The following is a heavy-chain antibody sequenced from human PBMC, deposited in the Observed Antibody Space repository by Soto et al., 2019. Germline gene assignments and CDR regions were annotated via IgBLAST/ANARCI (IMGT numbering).Heavy chain of an antibody. CDR2: SRNKANSYTT. CDR3: ARDYWGSLDS. D-gene: IGHD7-27*01. J-gene: IGHJ5*02. V-gene: IGHV3-72*01. CDR1: GFTFSNAW. Sequence: GGSLRLSCAASGFTFSNAWMNWVRQAPGKGLEWVGRSRNKANSYTTISVASVKGRFTFSRDDSKNLVYLQMNSLKTEDTAVYYCARDYWGSLDSWGQGTLVTVSS.